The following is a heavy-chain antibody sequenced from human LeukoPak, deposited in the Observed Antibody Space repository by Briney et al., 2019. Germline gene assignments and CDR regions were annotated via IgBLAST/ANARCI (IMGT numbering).Heavy chain of an antibody. CDR2: IYSSGKT. CDR3: ARTPQGDNYFDY. CDR1: GGSTSSSVYY. V-gene: IGHV4-61*02. J-gene: IGHJ4*02. D-gene: IGHD3-9*01. Sequence: PSQTLSLTCTVSGGSTSSSVYYWSWIRQPAGQGLEWIGRIYSSGKTNYNPSLKSRVTMSVDTSNNQLSLMMTSVTAADTAVFYCARTPQGDNYFDYWGQGHLVTVSS.